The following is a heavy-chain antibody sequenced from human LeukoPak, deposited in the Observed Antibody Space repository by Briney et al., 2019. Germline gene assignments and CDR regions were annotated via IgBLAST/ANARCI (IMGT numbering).Heavy chain of an antibody. CDR2: IYHSGSP. V-gene: IGHV4-4*02. Sequence: SETLSLTCAVSGGSISSNNWWGWVRPPPGKGLEWIGEIYHSGSPNYNPSLKSRVTISVDKSRNHFSLNLSSVTAADTAVYYCARVNINNWHSCDYWAREPWSPSPQ. J-gene: IGHJ4*02. CDR1: GGSISSNNW. CDR3: ARVNINNWHSCDY. D-gene: IGHD1-1*01.